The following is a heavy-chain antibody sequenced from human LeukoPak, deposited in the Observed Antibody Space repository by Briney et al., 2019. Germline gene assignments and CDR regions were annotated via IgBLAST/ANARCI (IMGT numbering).Heavy chain of an antibody. CDR2: IIPIFGTA. D-gene: IGHD3-22*01. V-gene: IGHV1-69*13. J-gene: IGHJ4*02. CDR3: ARDRDYYGSSGYYGY. Sequence: ASVKVSCKASGGTFSSYAISWVRQAPGQGLEWMGGIIPIFGTANYAQKFQGRVTITADESTSTAYVELSSLRSEDTAVYYCARDRDYYGSSGYYGYWGQGTLVTVSS. CDR1: GGTFSSYA.